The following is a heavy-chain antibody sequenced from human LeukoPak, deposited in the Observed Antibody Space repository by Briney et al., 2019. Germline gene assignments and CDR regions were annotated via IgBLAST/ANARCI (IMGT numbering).Heavy chain of an antibody. CDR2: FSGNGGGT. V-gene: IGHV3-23*01. J-gene: IGHJ4*02. CDR1: GFTFRSYA. D-gene: IGHD1-14*01. CDR3: AKDQGLYND. Sequence: GGSLRLSCAASGFTFRSYAMSWVRQAPGKGLEWVSSFSGNGGGTYYADSVKGRFTISRDNSKNTLYLQMNSLRAEDTAVYYCAKDQGLYNDWGQGTLVTVSS.